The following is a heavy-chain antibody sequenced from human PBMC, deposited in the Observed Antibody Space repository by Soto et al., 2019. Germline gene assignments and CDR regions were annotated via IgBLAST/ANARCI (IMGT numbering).Heavy chain of an antibody. CDR2: ISWNSGSI. V-gene: IGHV3-9*01. J-gene: IGHJ6*03. CDR3: AKDCCDSSSHYYYYMDV. D-gene: IGHD6-6*01. CDR1: GFTFDDYA. Sequence: PGGSLRLSCAASGFTFDDYAMHWVRQAPGKGLEWVSGISWNSGSIGYADSVKGRFTISRDNAKNSLYLQMNSLRAEDTALYYCAKDCCDSSSHYYYYMDVWGKGTTVTVSS.